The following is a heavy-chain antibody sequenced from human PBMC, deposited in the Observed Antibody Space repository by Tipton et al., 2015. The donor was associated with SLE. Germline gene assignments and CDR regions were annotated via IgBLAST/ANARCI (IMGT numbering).Heavy chain of an antibody. Sequence: TLSLTCTVSGDSISSHYWSWIRQPPGKGLEWIGYIYYSGSTNYNPSLKSRVTISVDTSKNQFSLKLSSVTAADTAVYYCARAPRITIFGVAHDAFDIWGQGTMVTVSS. J-gene: IGHJ3*02. CDR1: GDSISSHY. CDR2: IYYSGST. D-gene: IGHD3-3*01. CDR3: ARAPRITIFGVAHDAFDI. V-gene: IGHV4-59*11.